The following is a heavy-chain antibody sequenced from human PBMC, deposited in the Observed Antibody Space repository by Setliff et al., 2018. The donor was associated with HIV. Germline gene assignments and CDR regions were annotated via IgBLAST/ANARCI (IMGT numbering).Heavy chain of an antibody. CDR1: GGSISSYY. CDR2: IYYSGTT. CDR3: ARGAYRFDS. J-gene: IGHJ5*01. D-gene: IGHD2-2*01. V-gene: IGHV4-59*12. Sequence: SETLSLTCTASGGSISSYYWSWIRQPPGKGLEWIGYIYYSGTTNYNPSLKSRVTISVDTSKNQFSLTLRSLTAADTAVYYCARGAYRFDSWGQGNLVTVSS.